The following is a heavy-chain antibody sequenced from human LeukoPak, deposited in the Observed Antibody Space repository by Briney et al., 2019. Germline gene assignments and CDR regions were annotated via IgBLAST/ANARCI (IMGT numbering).Heavy chain of an antibody. Sequence: GESLKISCKGSGYTFTNYWIGWVRQMPGKGLEWMGIIYPGDSDTRYSPSFQGQVTISADKSISTAYLQWSSLKASDTAVYYCARHLLWFGEHYYMDVWGKGTTVTVSS. CDR1: GYTFTNYW. CDR2: IYPGDSDT. CDR3: ARHLLWFGEHYYMDV. D-gene: IGHD3-10*01. V-gene: IGHV5-51*01. J-gene: IGHJ6*03.